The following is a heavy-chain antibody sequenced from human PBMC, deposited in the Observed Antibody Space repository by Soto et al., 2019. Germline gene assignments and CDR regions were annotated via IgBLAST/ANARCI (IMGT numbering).Heavy chain of an antibody. Sequence: GGSLRLSCAASGLTCSSYAMSWVRQAPGKGLEWVSAISGSGGSTYYADSVKGRFTISRDNSKNTLYLQMNSLRAEDTAVYYCAKVSAGTIDYWGQGTLVTVSS. J-gene: IGHJ4*02. D-gene: IGHD1-7*01. CDR1: GLTCSSYA. CDR3: AKVSAGTIDY. CDR2: ISGSGGST. V-gene: IGHV3-23*01.